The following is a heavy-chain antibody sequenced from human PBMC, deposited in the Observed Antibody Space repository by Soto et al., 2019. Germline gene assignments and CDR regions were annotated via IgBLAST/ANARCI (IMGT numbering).Heavy chain of an antibody. J-gene: IGHJ4*02. D-gene: IGHD5-18*01. CDR2: ISANNGST. CDR3: ARGYGSTFDY. CDR1: GFIFSNHY. Sequence: ASVKVSCTASGFIFSNHYMYWVRQAPGQGLEWMATISANNGSTNYAQKLQGRVTMTTDTSTSTAYMELRSLRSDDTAVYYCARGYGSTFDYWGQGTLVTVSS. V-gene: IGHV1-18*04.